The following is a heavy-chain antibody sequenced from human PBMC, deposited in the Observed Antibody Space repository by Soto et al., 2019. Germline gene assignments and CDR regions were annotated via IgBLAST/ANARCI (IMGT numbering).Heavy chain of an antibody. CDR2: ISYDGSNK. CDR1: GFTFSSYA. V-gene: IGHV3-30-3*01. CDR3: ARGTDTAMVTPFDY. Sequence: GSLRLSCAASGFTFSSYAMHWVRQAPGKGLEWVAVISYDGSNKYYADSVKGRFTISRDNSKNTLYLQMNSLRAEDTAVYYCARGTDTAMVTPFDYWGQGTLVTVSS. J-gene: IGHJ4*02. D-gene: IGHD5-18*01.